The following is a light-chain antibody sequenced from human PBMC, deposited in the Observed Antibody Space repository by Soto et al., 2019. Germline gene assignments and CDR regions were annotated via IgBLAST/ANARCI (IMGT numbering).Light chain of an antibody. CDR1: QSVSIY. V-gene: IGKV3-11*01. Sequence: EIVLAQSPATLSLSPGERATLSCRASQSVSIYLAWYQQKPGQAPRLLIYDASNRATGIPARFSGSGSGTDFTLTISSLEPEDFAVYYCQQHINWPLTFGGGTKV. CDR3: QQHINWPLT. CDR2: DAS. J-gene: IGKJ4*01.